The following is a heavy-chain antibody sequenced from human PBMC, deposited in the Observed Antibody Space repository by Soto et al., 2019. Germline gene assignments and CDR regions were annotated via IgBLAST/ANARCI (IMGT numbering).Heavy chain of an antibody. CDR1: GVNFNDYY. CDR2: ISHSGHIT. V-gene: IGHV3-11*01. CDR3: ARRGGPGDY. J-gene: IGHJ4*02. Sequence: QVQLVESGGGLVKPGGSLRLSCAASGVNFNDYYMSWIRQAPGKGLEWLSYISHSGHITNYAVSVNGRFTISRDNAKNSLYLQLNSLRVEDTAVYYCARRGGPGDYWGQGTLVTVSS. D-gene: IGHD2-15*01.